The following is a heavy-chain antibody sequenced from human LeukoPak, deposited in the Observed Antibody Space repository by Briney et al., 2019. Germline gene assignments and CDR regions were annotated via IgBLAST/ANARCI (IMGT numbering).Heavy chain of an antibody. CDR1: GGSFSGYY. CDR2: FYYSGST. V-gene: IGHV4-59*12. J-gene: IGHJ5*02. CDR3: ARESNYHGSGTGWFDP. Sequence: TSETLSLTCAVYGGSFSGYYWSWIRQPPGKGLEWIGYFYYSGSTYYNPSLKSRVTISVDTSKNQLSLKLSSVTAADTAVYYCARESNYHGSGTGWFDPWGQGTLVTVSS. D-gene: IGHD3-10*01.